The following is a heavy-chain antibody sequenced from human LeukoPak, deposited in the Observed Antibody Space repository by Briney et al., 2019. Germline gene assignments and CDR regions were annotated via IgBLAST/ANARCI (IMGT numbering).Heavy chain of an antibody. D-gene: IGHD3-22*01. CDR3: ARSGDSSGSPPAPYDY. Sequence: PSETLSLTCAVYGGSFSGYYWSWIRQPPGKGLEWIGEINHSGITNYNPSLKSRVTISVDTSKNQFSLKLSSVTAAATAVYYCARSGDSSGSPPAPYDYWGQGTLVNVSS. V-gene: IGHV4-34*01. J-gene: IGHJ4*02. CDR1: GGSFSGYY. CDR2: INHSGIT.